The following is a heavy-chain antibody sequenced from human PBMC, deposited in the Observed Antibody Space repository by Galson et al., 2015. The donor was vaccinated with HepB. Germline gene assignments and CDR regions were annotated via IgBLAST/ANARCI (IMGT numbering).Heavy chain of an antibody. CDR2: ISTYNDDT. V-gene: IGHV1-18*01. CDR3: ARDSTPLYYNSSWYLSSMDV. Sequence: QSGAEVKKPGASVKVSCKASGYTFSSFGINWVRQAPGQGLEWMGWISTYNDDTNYAQKFQDRVTMTTDTSTSTAYMELRSLRSDDTAVYYCARDSTPLYYNSSWYLSSMDVWGQGTTVTVSS. D-gene: IGHD6-13*01. CDR1: GYTFSSFG. J-gene: IGHJ6*02.